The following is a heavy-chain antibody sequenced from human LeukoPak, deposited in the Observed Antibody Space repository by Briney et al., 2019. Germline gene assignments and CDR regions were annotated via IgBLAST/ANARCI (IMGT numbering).Heavy chain of an antibody. CDR3: ARGGLGPDYYYYGMDV. D-gene: IGHD3-16*01. CDR2: IYYSGST. J-gene: IGHJ6*02. CDR1: GGSISSGGYY. V-gene: IGHV4-31*03. Sequence: SETLSLTCTVSGGSISSGGYYWSWIRQHPGKGLEWIGYIYYSGSTYYNPSLKSRVTISVDASKNQFSLKLGSVTAADTAVYYCARGGLGPDYYYYGMDVWGQGTTVTVSS.